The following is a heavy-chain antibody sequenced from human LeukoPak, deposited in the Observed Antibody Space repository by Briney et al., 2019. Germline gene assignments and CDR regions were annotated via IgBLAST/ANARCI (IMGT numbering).Heavy chain of an antibody. Sequence: SETLSLTCTVYGGSICSYYWSWIRQPPGKGLQWIGYIYYSGSTNYNPSLKSRVTISVDTSKNQFSLKLSSVTAADTAVYYCASTPTSSGSYFWFDPWGQGTLVTVSS. V-gene: IGHV4-59*01. CDR1: GGSICSYY. CDR2: IYYSGST. J-gene: IGHJ5*02. D-gene: IGHD1-26*01. CDR3: ASTPTSSGSYFWFDP.